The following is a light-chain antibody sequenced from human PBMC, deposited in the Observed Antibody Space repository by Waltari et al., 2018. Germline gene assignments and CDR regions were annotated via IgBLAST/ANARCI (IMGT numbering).Light chain of an antibody. CDR2: GKN. Sequence: SSELTQDPAVSVALGQTVRITCQGDSLRSYYASWYQQKPGQAPVLVIYGKNNRPSGIPPRFSGSSSGNTASLTMTGAQAEDEADYYCNSRDSSGNHVVFGGWTKLTVL. CDR1: SLRSYY. CDR3: NSRDSSGNHVV. J-gene: IGLJ2*01. V-gene: IGLV3-19*01.